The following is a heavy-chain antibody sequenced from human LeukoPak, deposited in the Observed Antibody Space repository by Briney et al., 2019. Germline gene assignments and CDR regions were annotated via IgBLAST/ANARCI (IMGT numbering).Heavy chain of an antibody. CDR1: GFTFSSYS. D-gene: IGHD1-26*01. Sequence: GGSLRLSCAASGFTFSSYSMNWVRQAPGKGLEWVSAISGSGGSTYYAHSVKGRFTISRDNSKNTLYLQMNSLRAEDTAVYYCAKDVLKEPYYFDYWGQGTLVTVSS. CDR2: ISGSGGST. V-gene: IGHV3-23*01. CDR3: AKDVLKEPYYFDY. J-gene: IGHJ4*02.